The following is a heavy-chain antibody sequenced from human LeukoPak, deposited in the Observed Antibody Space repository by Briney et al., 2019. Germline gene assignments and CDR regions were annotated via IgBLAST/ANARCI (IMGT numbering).Heavy chain of an antibody. J-gene: IGHJ4*02. V-gene: IGHV3-23*01. CDR2: ISGSGDST. CDR3: AKDLRNIVVVSAAMPWTY. Sequence: PGGSLRLSCAASGSTFSNDWMSWVRQAPGKGLEWVSAISGSGDSTYYADSVKGRFTISRDNSKNTLYLQMNSLRAEDTAVYYCAKDLRNIVVVSAAMPWTYWGQGTLVTVSS. CDR1: GSTFSNDW. D-gene: IGHD2-2*01.